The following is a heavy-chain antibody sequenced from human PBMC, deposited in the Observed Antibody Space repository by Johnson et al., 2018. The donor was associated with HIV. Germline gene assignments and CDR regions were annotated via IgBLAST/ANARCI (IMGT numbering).Heavy chain of an antibody. CDR3: VRTSCTGARCLGYDPFDV. J-gene: IGHJ3*01. Sequence: VQLVESGGGLVQPGGSLRLSCAASGFTFSSYWMHWVRQAPGKGLVWVSRINSDGSSTSYADSVKGRFTISRDNAKNTLFLEMKSLRAEDTAVYYCVRTSCTGARCLGYDPFDVWGQGTMVTVSS. D-gene: IGHD3-16*01. V-gene: IGHV3-74*01. CDR2: INSDGSST. CDR1: GFTFSSYW.